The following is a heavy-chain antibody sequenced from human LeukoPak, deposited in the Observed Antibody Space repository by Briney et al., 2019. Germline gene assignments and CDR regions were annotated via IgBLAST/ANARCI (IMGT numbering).Heavy chain of an antibody. V-gene: IGHV1-3*01. Sequence: ASVKVSCKASGYTFTSYAMHWVRQAPGQRLEWMGWINAGNGNTKYSQKFQGRVTITRDTSASTAYMELSSLRSDDTAVYYCAREEQQLEFDYWGQGTLVTVSS. CDR2: INAGNGNT. CDR1: GYTFTSYA. J-gene: IGHJ4*02. CDR3: AREEQQLEFDY. D-gene: IGHD6-13*01.